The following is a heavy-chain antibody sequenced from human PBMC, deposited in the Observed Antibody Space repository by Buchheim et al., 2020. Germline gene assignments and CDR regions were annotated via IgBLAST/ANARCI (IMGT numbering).Heavy chain of an antibody. CDR3: ARGPRYGDYVI. CDR1: GGSFSGYY. Sequence: QVQLQQWGAGLLKPSETLSLTCAVYGGSFSGYYWNWIRQPPGKGLEWIGEINHSGSTNYNPSLKSRVIISVDKSKNQFSLKLSSVTAADTAVYYCARGPRYGDYVIWGQGTL. CDR2: INHSGST. J-gene: IGHJ4*02. V-gene: IGHV4-34*01. D-gene: IGHD4-17*01.